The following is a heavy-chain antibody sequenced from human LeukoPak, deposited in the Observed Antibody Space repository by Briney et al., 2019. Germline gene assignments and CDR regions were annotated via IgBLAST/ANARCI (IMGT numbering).Heavy chain of an antibody. J-gene: IGHJ4*02. V-gene: IGHV3-11*04. CDR3: ARGGYHAYYLDY. Sequence: PGGSLRLSCAASGFIFSDYYMTRIRQSPGKGLEWLSYIDSSGDVIYYADSVKGRFTISRDNAKNSLYLQMNSLRAEDTAVYYCARGGYHAYYLDYWGQGSLVTVSS. D-gene: IGHD5-18*01. CDR2: IDSSGDVI. CDR1: GFIFSDYY.